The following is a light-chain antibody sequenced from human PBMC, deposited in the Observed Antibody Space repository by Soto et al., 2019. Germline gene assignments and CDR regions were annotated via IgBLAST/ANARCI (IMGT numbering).Light chain of an antibody. J-gene: IGLJ1*01. CDR3: QSYENSRTGFYV. Sequence: QSVLTQPPSVSGAPGQRVTISCTGSSSDIGAGFDVHWYQHLPGTAPKLLIYGNTNRPSGVPGRFSGSKSGTSASLVITGLQAADEADYYCQSYENSRTGFYVFGTGTKVTVL. CDR1: SSDIGAGFD. V-gene: IGLV1-40*01. CDR2: GNT.